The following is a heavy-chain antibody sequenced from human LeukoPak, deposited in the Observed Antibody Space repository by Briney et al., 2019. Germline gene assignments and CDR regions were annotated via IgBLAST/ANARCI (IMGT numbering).Heavy chain of an antibody. V-gene: IGHV3-11*06. D-gene: IGHD2-8*02. CDR3: ARGGTGTFDY. CDR1: GFSFSDYY. Sequence: GGSLRLACTASGFSFSDYYMSWIRQAPGKGLEWISYISSRSTYISDADSVKGRFTISRDNAKNLLFLQMNSLRVEDTALYYCARGGTGTFDYWGQGILVTVSS. J-gene: IGHJ4*02. CDR2: ISSRSTYI.